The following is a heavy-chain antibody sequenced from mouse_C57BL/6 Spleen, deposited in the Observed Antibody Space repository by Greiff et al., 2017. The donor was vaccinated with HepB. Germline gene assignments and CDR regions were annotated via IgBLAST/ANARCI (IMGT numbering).Heavy chain of an antibody. CDR2: IYPGSGST. D-gene: IGHD2-4*01. CDR3: ARTDYGYAMDY. CDR1: GYTFTSYW. V-gene: IGHV1-55*01. Sequence: QVQLQQPGAELVKPGASVKMSCKASGYTFTSYWITWVKQRPGQGLEWIGDIYPGSGSTNYNDTFKSKATLTVDTSSSTAYMQLSSLTSEDSAVYYCARTDYGYAMDYWGQGTSVTVSS. J-gene: IGHJ4*01.